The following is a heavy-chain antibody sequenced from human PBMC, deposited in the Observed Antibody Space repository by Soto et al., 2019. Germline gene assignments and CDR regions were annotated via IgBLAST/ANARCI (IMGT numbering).Heavy chain of an antibody. CDR3: PTEVTLVSTSGPY. J-gene: IGHJ4*01. V-gene: IGHV1-69*13. Sequence: SVKVSCKASGGTFSGHSFNWVRQAPGQGLEWMGGIVPIFGTPNYSQKFQGRVTITADESTSTAYMEVTSLRSNDTAIYYCPTEVTLVSTSGPYWGPGTLGTVSS. D-gene: IGHD1-26*01. CDR1: GGTFSGHS. CDR2: IVPIFGTP.